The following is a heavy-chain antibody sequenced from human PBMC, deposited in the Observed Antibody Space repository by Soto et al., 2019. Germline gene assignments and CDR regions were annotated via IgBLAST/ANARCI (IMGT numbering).Heavy chain of an antibody. V-gene: IGHV4-59*01. Sequence: PSETLSLTCTVSGGSISSYYWSWIRQPPGKGLEWIGYIYYSGSTNYNPSLKSRVTITVDTSKNQFSLKLSSVTAADTAVYYCARDNDYVWGSYRPYYYGMDVWGQGTTVTVSS. CDR2: IYYSGST. CDR3: ARDNDYVWGSYRPYYYGMDV. CDR1: GGSISSYY. J-gene: IGHJ6*02. D-gene: IGHD3-16*02.